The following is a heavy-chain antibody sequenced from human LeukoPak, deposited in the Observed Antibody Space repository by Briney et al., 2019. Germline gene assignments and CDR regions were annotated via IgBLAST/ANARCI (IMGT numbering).Heavy chain of an antibody. CDR2: SYPGDSDT. Sequence: GESLKISCKGSGYSFTSYWIGWVRQMPGKGLEWMGISYPGDSDTRYIPSFQGQVTISADKSISTAYLQWSSLKASDTAMYYCERGRNYYDSSGYGRAFDIWGQGTMVTVSS. CDR3: ERGRNYYDSSGYGRAFDI. CDR1: GYSFTSYW. V-gene: IGHV5-51*03. D-gene: IGHD3-22*01. J-gene: IGHJ3*02.